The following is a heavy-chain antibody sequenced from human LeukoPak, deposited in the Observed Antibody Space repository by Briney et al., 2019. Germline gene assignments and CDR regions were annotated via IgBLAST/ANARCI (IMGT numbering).Heavy chain of an antibody. CDR1: GYTFIGYY. V-gene: IGHV1-2*02. CDR2: MNPNSGVT. Sequence: GASVKVSCKASGYTFIGYYIHWVRQAPGQGLEWMGWMNPNSGVTNYAQKLQGRVTTTRDTSITTAYMELSRLTSDDTAVYYCARTSAMDYWGQGTLVTVSS. CDR3: ARTSAMDY. D-gene: IGHD2-2*01. J-gene: IGHJ4*02.